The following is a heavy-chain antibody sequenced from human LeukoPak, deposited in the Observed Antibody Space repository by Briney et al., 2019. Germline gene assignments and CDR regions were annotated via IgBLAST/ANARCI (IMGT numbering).Heavy chain of an antibody. D-gene: IGHD5-24*01. CDR2: MRRDGNEI. V-gene: IGHV3-7*04. J-gene: IGHJ4*02. CDR1: GFTFSTYW. Sequence: GGSLRLSCSASGFTFSTYWMSWVRQAPGKGLEWVANMRRDGNEIYYSDSVKGRFTISRDNAKNTLYLQMNSLRAEDTAIYYCTRVGYIDEGIDYWGQGTLVTVSS. CDR3: TRVGYIDEGIDY.